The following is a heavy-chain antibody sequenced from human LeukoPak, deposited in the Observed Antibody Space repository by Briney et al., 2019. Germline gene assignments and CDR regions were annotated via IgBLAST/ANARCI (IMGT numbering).Heavy chain of an antibody. Sequence: GASVKVSCKVSGYTLTELSMHWVRQAPGKGLEWMGIINPSGGSTSYAQKFQGRVTMTRDTTTSTVYMEPSSLRSEDTAVYYCARDYLSVEDILTGYFDYWGQGTLVTVSS. CDR3: ARDYLSVEDILTGYFDY. V-gene: IGHV1-46*01. D-gene: IGHD3-9*01. J-gene: IGHJ4*02. CDR1: GYTLTELS. CDR2: INPSGGST.